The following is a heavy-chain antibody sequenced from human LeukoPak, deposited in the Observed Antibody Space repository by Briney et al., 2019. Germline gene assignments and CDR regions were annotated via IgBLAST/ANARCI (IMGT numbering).Heavy chain of an antibody. D-gene: IGHD3-22*01. J-gene: IGHJ4*02. CDR1: GYTFTSYG. CDR2: ISAYNGNT. CDR3: ARARYYYDSSGLYYFDY. Sequence: ASVKVSCKASGYTFTSYGISWVRQAPGQGLEWMGWISAYNGNTNYAQKLQGRVTMTTDTSTSTAYMELRSLRSDDTAVYYCARARYYYDSSGLYYFDYWGQGTLVTVSS. V-gene: IGHV1-18*01.